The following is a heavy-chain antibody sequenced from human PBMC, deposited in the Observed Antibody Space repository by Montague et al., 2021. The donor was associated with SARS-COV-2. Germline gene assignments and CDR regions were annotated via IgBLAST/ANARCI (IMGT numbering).Heavy chain of an antibody. CDR3: ARGITVTNLFYCYYGMDV. CDR2: INNSGST. J-gene: IGHJ6*02. Sequence: SETLSLTCAVYDGSFSGYYWSWIRQPPGKGLEWIGEINNSGSTNYNPSLKSRVTISVDTSKNQFSLKLSSVTAADTAVYSCARGITVTNLFYCYYGMDVWGQGTTVTVSS. V-gene: IGHV4-34*01. D-gene: IGHD3-16*01. CDR1: DGSFSGYY.